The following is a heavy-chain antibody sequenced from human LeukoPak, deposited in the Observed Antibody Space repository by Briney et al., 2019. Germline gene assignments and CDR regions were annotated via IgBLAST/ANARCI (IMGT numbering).Heavy chain of an antibody. CDR2: IKQDGSEK. CDR1: GFTFSSYW. D-gene: IGHD4-17*01. J-gene: IGHJ4*02. CDR3: ARDFNGDYPAD. V-gene: IGHV3-7*01. Sequence: GGSLRLSCAASGFTFSSYWMSWVRQAPGKGLEWVANIKQDGSEKYYVDSVRGRFTISRDNAKNSLYLQMNSLRAEDTAVYYCARDFNGDYPADWGQGTLVTVSS.